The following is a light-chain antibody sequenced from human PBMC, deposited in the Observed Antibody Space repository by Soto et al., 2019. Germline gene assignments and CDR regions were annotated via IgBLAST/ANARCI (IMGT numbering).Light chain of an antibody. CDR3: QQYYSRET. V-gene: IGKV1-5*03. CDR2: KTS. CDR1: QPVDPW. Sequence: DIHMTQSPSTVSASVGDRVTITCRASQPVDPWLAWHQQKPGKAPRVLIYKTSDLENGVPSRFSGSRSGTDYTLTISGVQPDDFATYYCQQYYSRETLGQGTRVE. J-gene: IGKJ1*01.